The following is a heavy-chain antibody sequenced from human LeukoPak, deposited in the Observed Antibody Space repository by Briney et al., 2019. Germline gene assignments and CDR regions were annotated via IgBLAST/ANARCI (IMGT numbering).Heavy chain of an antibody. J-gene: IGHJ6*02. CDR3: TRHLAAADSYYYYGMDV. CDR2: IKRKANIYAT. V-gene: IGHV3-73*01. CDR1: GFNCSGPC. Sequence: GGALGLSFAASGFNCSGPCMHWGRQASGKGPGVGVIIKRKANIYATAYAASVKGRFTISREDSKNTAYLQMNSLKNEDTAVYYCTRHLAAADSYYYYGMDVWGQGTTVTVSS. D-gene: IGHD6-13*01.